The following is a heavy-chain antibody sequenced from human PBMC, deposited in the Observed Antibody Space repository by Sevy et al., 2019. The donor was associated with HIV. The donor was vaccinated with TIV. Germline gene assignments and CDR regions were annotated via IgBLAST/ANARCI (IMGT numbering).Heavy chain of an antibody. D-gene: IGHD1-20*01. Sequence: SETLSLTCTVFGGSISSYYWSWIRQPPGKGLKWIGYIYYSGTTNYNPSLKSRVTISVDTSKNQFSLKLSSVTPADTAVYYCARDRSPLSGTSDAFDIWGHGTMVTVS. CDR3: ARDRSPLSGTSDAFDI. J-gene: IGHJ3*02. CDR1: GGSISSYY. V-gene: IGHV4-59*01. CDR2: IYYSGTT.